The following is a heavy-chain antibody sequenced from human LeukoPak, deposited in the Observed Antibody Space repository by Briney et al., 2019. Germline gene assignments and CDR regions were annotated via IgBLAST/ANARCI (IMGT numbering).Heavy chain of an antibody. V-gene: IGHV3-30*04. CDR1: EFTFSSYA. D-gene: IGHD6-13*01. CDR2: ISYDGSNE. Sequence: PGGPLRLSCAASEFTFSSYAMHWVRQAPGKGLEWVAVISYDGSNEYYADSVKGRFTISRDNSRNTLYLQMNSLRAEDTALYYCARDRSSSWAVDYWGQGTLLTVSS. J-gene: IGHJ4*02. CDR3: ARDRSSSWAVDY.